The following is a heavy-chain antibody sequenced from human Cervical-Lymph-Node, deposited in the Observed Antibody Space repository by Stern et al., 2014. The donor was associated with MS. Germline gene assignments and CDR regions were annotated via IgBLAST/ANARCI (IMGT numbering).Heavy chain of an antibody. CDR3: TKGGESTSDS. CDR2: SSWNSAII. CDR1: GFIFDDYA. J-gene: IGHJ4*02. Sequence: EVQLVESGGGLVQPGRSLRLSCAASGFIFDDYAMHWVRPAPGKGLEWVSTSSWNSAIIGYADSVKGRFTISRDNAKNSLYLQMDSLRAEDTAFYYCTKGGESTSDSWGQGTLVTVSS. V-gene: IGHV3-9*01. D-gene: IGHD4-17*01.